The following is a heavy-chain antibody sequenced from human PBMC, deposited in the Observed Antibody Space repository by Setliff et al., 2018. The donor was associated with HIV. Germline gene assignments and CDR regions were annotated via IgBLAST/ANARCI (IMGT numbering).Heavy chain of an antibody. CDR2: IYYTGTT. J-gene: IGHJ3*01. V-gene: IGHV4-59*01. D-gene: IGHD3-10*01. CDR1: GMSISGYY. Sequence: SETLSLTCRVSGMSISGYYWSWIRQSPGKGLEWIGYIYYTGTTSYNPSLKSRVTIQVDTSNNHFSLNLRSATVADTAVYFCARDHESGAFDLWGQGTMVTVSS. CDR3: ARDHESGAFDL.